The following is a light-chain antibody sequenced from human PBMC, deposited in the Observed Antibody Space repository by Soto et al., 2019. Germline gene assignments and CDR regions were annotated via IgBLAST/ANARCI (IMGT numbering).Light chain of an antibody. J-gene: IGKJ5*01. CDR3: QQYGSSPMT. CDR2: GAS. Sequence: LVMPQSPSTLSVSAGERSTLSGMASQSVNSNLAWYQQKPGQAPRRLIYGASSRATGIPDRFSGSGSGTDFTLTISRLEPEDFAVYYCQQYGSSPMTFGQGTRLEIK. V-gene: IGKV3-20*01. CDR1: QSVNSN.